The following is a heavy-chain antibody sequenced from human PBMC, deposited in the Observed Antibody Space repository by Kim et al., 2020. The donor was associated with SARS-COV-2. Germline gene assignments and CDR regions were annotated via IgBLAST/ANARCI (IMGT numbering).Heavy chain of an antibody. CDR3: ARTVTGTTESFEY. Sequence: GGSLRLSCAASGFTFGSYWMTWVRQAPGKGLEWVANIKQDGSQKYYVDSVKGRFTISRDDAKMYLQMNSLRAEDTAVYYCARTVTGTTESFEYWGQGTLVTFSS. D-gene: IGHD6-19*01. CDR2: IKQDGSQK. V-gene: IGHV3-7*03. CDR1: GFTFGSYW. J-gene: IGHJ1*01.